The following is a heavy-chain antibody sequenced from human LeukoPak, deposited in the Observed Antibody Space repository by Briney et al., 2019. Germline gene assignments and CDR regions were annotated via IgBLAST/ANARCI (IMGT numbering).Heavy chain of an antibody. Sequence: GESLQISCMGSGFPFTSYSISWVRQMPGKGLEWMGRIDPSDSYTSYSPSFQGHVTISADKSISTAYLQWSSLKASDTAMYYCARGAAPPLNWFDPWGEGNLVTVSS. CDR1: GFPFTSYS. CDR2: IDPSDSYT. J-gene: IGHJ5*02. CDR3: ARGAAPPLNWFDP. V-gene: IGHV5-10-1*01. D-gene: IGHD1-26*01.